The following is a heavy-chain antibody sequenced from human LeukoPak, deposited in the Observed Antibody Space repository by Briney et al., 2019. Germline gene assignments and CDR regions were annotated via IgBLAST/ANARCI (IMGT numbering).Heavy chain of an antibody. CDR3: ARARAGAGTFFFDY. CDR1: GFTVSSNY. CDR2: IYSGGST. Sequence: PGGSLRLSCAASGFTVSSNYMSWVRQAPGKGLEWVSVIYSGGSTYYADSVKGRFTISRDNSKNTLYLQMNSLRAEDTAVYYCARARAGAGTFFFDYWGQGTLSPSPQ. J-gene: IGHJ4*02. D-gene: IGHD6-13*01. V-gene: IGHV3-53*01.